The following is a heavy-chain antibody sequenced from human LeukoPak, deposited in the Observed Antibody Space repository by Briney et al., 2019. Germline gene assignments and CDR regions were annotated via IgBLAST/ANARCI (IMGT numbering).Heavy chain of an antibody. CDR3: GLYDFWSGYWNY. J-gene: IGHJ4*02. V-gene: IGHV4-59*01. Sequence: SETLSLTCTVSGGSISSYYWSWIRQPPGKGLEWIGYIYYSGSTNYNPSLKSRVNISVDTSKNQFSLKLSSVTAADTAVYYCGLYDFWSGYWNYWGQGTLVTVSS. D-gene: IGHD3-3*01. CDR1: GGSISSYY. CDR2: IYYSGST.